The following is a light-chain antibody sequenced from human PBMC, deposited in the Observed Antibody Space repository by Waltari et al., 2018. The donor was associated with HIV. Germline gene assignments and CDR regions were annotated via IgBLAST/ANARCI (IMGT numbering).Light chain of an antibody. CDR3: VSFTDNSNFV. V-gene: IGLV2-8*01. Sequence: QSALTQPPSASGSPGQSVTISCAGTSSDIGLYNFVSWYQHHPGTAPKLMISEVSRRPSGVPDRFSGSKSGNTASLTVSGLQAEDEAAYYCVSFTDNSNFVFGTGTKVTVL. CDR1: SSDIGLYNF. J-gene: IGLJ1*01. CDR2: EVS.